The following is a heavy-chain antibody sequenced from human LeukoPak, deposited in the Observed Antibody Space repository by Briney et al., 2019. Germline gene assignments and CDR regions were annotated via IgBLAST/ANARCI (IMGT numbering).Heavy chain of an antibody. Sequence: GESLKISCEGSGYSFSTYWIAWVRQMPGKGLGWMGSIYPRDSESRYSPSFQGQVTISADNSISTAYLQWSSLKASDTAMYYCARPAYSSSLSSHFDPWGQGTLVTVSS. V-gene: IGHV5-51*01. J-gene: IGHJ5*02. CDR2: IYPRDSES. CDR3: ARPAYSSSLSSHFDP. D-gene: IGHD6-13*01. CDR1: GYSFSTYW.